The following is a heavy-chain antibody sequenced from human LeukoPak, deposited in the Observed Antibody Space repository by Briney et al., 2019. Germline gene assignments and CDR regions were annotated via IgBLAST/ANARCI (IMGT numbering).Heavy chain of an antibody. CDR1: GGSISSYY. CDR2: IYTSGST. D-gene: IGHD3/OR15-3a*01. CDR3: AREFWAAPSENWFDP. Sequence: SETLSLTCTVSGGSISSYYWSWIRRPAGKGLEWIGRIYTSGSTNYNPSLKSRVTMSVDTSKNQFSLKLSSVTAADTAVYYCAREFWAAPSENWFDPWGQGTLVTVSS. J-gene: IGHJ5*02. V-gene: IGHV4-4*07.